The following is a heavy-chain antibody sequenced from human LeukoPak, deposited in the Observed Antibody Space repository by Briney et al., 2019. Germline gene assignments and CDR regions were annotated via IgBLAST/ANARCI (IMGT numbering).Heavy chain of an antibody. D-gene: IGHD3-10*01. CDR1: GYTFASYG. Sequence: ASVKVFCKASGYTFASYGVTWVRQAPGQGLEWMGWISAYNGNTNYARKFQGRVTMTTDTSTSTAYMELRSLRSDDTAVYYCARQVDSTMALPDYWGQGTLVTVSS. CDR3: ARQVDSTMALPDY. V-gene: IGHV1-18*01. CDR2: ISAYNGNT. J-gene: IGHJ4*02.